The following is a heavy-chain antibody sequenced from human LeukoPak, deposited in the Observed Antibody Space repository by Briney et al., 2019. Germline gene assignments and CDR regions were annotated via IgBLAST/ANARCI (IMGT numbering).Heavy chain of an antibody. J-gene: IGHJ4*02. Sequence: GGSLRLSCVASGFTFNNYAMNWVRQAPGKGLEWVSTISGGGGSTYYADSVKGRFTISRDNSKNTLYLQVNSLRAEDTAVYYCAKGGKWDVTPFDYWGQGTLVTVSS. CDR2: ISGGGGST. CDR1: GFTFNNYA. D-gene: IGHD1-26*01. CDR3: AKGGKWDVTPFDY. V-gene: IGHV3-23*01.